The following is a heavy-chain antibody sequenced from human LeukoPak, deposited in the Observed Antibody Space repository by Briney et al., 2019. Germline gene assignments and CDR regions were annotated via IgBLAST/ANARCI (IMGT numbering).Heavy chain of an antibody. CDR3: ARSPTGNSNYAYDY. V-gene: IGHV4-61*02. J-gene: IGHJ4*02. Sequence: SETLSLTCTVSGGSISSGSYYWSWIRQPAGKGLEWIGRIYTSGSTNYNPSLKSRVTISVDTSKNQFSLKLSSVTAADTAVYYCARSPTGNSNYAYDYWGQGTLVTVSS. CDR1: GGSISSGSYY. CDR2: IYTSGST. D-gene: IGHD4-11*01.